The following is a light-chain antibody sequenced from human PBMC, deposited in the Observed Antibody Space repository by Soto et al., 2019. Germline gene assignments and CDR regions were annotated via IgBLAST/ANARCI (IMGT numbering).Light chain of an antibody. Sequence: DIQMTQSPSTLSASVGDRVTITCRASQSFSSWLAWYQQKPGKAPTLLIYGASNLESGVPSRFSGSESGTEFTLTITSLQPDDFATYYCQQYNSYPWTFGQGTKVEIK. J-gene: IGKJ1*01. CDR3: QQYNSYPWT. V-gene: IGKV1-5*01. CDR2: GAS. CDR1: QSFSSW.